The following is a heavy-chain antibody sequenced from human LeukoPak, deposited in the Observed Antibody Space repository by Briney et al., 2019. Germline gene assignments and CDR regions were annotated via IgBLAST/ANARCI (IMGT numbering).Heavy chain of an antibody. CDR1: GFTFSSYA. V-gene: IGHV3-7*01. D-gene: IGHD4-23*01. CDR2: MKEDGGEI. CDR3: VRDRGYSTFDY. Sequence: GGSLRLSCAASGFTFSSYAMSWVRRAPGKGLEWVANMKEDGGEINYVDSVKGRFTISRDNAKNSLDLQMNSLKVDDTAVYYCVRDRGYSTFDYWGQGTLVIVSS. J-gene: IGHJ4*02.